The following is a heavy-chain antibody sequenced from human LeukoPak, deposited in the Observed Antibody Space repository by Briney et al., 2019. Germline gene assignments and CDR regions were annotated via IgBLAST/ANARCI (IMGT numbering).Heavy chain of an antibody. J-gene: IGHJ6*03. D-gene: IGHD2-15*01. CDR3: ARTTEGYCRGRSCYSYYYYMDV. CDR2: IYYSGST. CDR1: GGSISSYY. Sequence: SETLSLTCTVSGGSISSYYWSWIRQPPGKGLEWIGYIYYSGSTNYNPSLKSRVTISVDTSKNQFSLKLSSVTAADTAVYYCARTTEGYCRGRSCYSYYYYMDVWGKGTTVTVSS. V-gene: IGHV4-59*01.